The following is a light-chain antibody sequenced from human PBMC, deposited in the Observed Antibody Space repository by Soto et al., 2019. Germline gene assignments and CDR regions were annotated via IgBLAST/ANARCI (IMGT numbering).Light chain of an antibody. V-gene: IGKV3-20*01. CDR3: QHYNNWPPWT. CDR1: QSVSSNY. Sequence: DIVLTQSPGTLSLSPGERATLSCRSSQSVSSNYLAWSQQKPGQAPRLLIYGASSRATGIPDRFSGSGSGTEFTLTISSLQSEDFAVYYCQHYNNWPPWTLGQGTKVDIK. CDR2: GAS. J-gene: IGKJ1*01.